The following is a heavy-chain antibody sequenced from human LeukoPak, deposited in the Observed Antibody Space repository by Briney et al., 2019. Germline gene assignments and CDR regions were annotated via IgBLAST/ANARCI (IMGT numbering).Heavy chain of an antibody. V-gene: IGHV4-59*12. CDR2: IYYSGTT. D-gene: IGHD6-19*01. CDR1: GGSISSYY. Sequence: SETLSLTCTVSGGSISSYYWTWIRQPPGKGLEWIGYIYYSGTTYYNPSLKSRVTISVDTSKNQFSLKLSSVTAADTAIYYCAGEEFSVVGTGTQGHFDFWGQGSLVTGSS. CDR3: AGEEFSVVGTGTQGHFDF. J-gene: IGHJ4*02.